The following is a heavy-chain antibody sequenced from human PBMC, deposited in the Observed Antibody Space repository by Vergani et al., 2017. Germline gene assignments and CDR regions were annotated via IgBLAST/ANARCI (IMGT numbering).Heavy chain of an antibody. V-gene: IGHV4-61*01. Sequence: QVQLQESGPGLVKPSETLSLTCTVSGGSVSSGSYYWSWIRQPPGKGLEWIGVIYYSGSTNYNPSLKSRVTISVDTSKNQFSLKLSSVTAADTAVYYCARERSSGWCDYWGQGTLVTVSS. CDR3: ARERSSGWCDY. J-gene: IGHJ4*02. CDR1: GGSVSSGSYY. CDR2: IYYSGST. D-gene: IGHD6-19*01.